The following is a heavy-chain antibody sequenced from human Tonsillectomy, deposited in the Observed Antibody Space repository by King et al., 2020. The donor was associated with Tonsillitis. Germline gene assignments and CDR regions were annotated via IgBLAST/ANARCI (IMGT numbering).Heavy chain of an antibody. J-gene: IGHJ3*02. V-gene: IGHV4-31*03. D-gene: IGHD3-9*01. CDR3: ARASHYDIFPFDI. CDR1: GGSISSGGYY. Sequence: VQLQESGPGLVKPSQTLSLTCTVSGGSISSGGYYWSWIRQHPGKGLEWFGYISYSGNTYYNPSLKSRVIISVDTSKNQFSLKLSSVTAADTAVYYCARASHYDIFPFDIWGQGTMVTVSS. CDR2: ISYSGNT.